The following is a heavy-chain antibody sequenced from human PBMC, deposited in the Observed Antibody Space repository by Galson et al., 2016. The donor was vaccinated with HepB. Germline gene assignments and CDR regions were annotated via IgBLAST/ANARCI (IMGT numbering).Heavy chain of an antibody. CDR3: ARSGGGYGAL. Sequence: SETLSLTCTVSGGSVISGRYYWSWIRQPPGKGLEWIGFVSHSLDTNYNPSLESRVTISVDTSKTQVSLNMRSVTAADTAVYYCARSGGGYGALWGQGSLVIVSS. CDR1: GGSVISGRYY. CDR2: VSHSLDT. D-gene: IGHD5-12*01. V-gene: IGHV4-61*01. J-gene: IGHJ4*02.